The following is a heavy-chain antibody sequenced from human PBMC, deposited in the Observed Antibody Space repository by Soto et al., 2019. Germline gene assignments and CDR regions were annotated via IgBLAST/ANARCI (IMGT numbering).Heavy chain of an antibody. J-gene: IGHJ4*02. V-gene: IGHV4-59*01. D-gene: IGHD3-3*01. CDR2: IYYSGST. Sequence: SETLSLTCAVSGGSISSYYWSWIRQPPGKGLEWIGYIYYSGSTNYNPSLKSRVSISMDTSKNQFSLNLDSVTAADTAVYFCARDFAYFDSWGQGTLVTVSS. CDR3: ARDFAYFDS. CDR1: GGSISSYY.